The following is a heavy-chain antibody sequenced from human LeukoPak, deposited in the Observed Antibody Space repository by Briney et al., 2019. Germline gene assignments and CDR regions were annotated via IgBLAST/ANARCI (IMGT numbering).Heavy chain of an antibody. Sequence: GGSLRLSCAASGFTFSSYAMSWVRQAPGKGLEWVSAISGSGGSTYYADSVKGRFTVSRDNSKNTLYLQMNSLRAEDTAVYYCAKSRADSSGWYSSTWFDPWGQGTWSPSPQ. CDR3: AKSRADSSGWYSSTWFDP. CDR2: ISGSGGST. V-gene: IGHV3-23*01. J-gene: IGHJ5*02. CDR1: GFTFSSYA. D-gene: IGHD6-19*01.